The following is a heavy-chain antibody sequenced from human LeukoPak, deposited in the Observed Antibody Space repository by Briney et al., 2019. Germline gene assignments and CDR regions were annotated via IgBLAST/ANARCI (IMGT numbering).Heavy chain of an antibody. CDR1: GFTFSSYG. Sequence: GGSLRLSCAASGFTFSSYGMHWVRQAPGKGLEWVAVISYDGSNKYYADSVKGRFTISRDNSKNTLCLQMNSLRAEDTAVYYCAKDPPVGSYPDYWGQGTLVTVSS. CDR3: AKDPPVGSYPDY. D-gene: IGHD1-26*01. CDR2: ISYDGSNK. V-gene: IGHV3-30*18. J-gene: IGHJ4*02.